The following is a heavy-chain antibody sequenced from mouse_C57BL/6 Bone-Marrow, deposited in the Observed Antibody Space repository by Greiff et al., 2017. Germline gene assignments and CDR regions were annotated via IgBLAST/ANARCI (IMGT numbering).Heavy chain of an antibody. J-gene: IGHJ1*03. V-gene: IGHV1-61*01. CDR2: IYPSDSET. D-gene: IGHD1-1*01. Sequence: VQLQQPGAELVRPGSSVKLSCKASGYTFTSYWMDWVKQRPGQGLEWIGNIYPSDSETHYNQKFKDKATLTVDKSSSTAYMQLSSLTSEDSAVYYCARGALITTVVAPYWYVDVWGTGTTVTVSS. CDR3: ARGALITTVVAPYWYVDV. CDR1: GYTFTSYW.